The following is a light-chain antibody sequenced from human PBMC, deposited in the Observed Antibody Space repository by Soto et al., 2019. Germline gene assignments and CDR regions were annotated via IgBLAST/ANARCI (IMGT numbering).Light chain of an antibody. Sequence: QSVLTQPPSASGTPGQRVTISCSGSSSNIGSNPVSWYQQLPGTAPKSLIYSDNQRPSGVPDRISGSRSGTSASLAISGLQSEDEAEYYCAAWDGSLRGRVFGGGTQLTVL. J-gene: IGLJ2*01. CDR2: SDN. CDR3: AAWDGSLRGRV. V-gene: IGLV1-44*01. CDR1: SSNIGSNP.